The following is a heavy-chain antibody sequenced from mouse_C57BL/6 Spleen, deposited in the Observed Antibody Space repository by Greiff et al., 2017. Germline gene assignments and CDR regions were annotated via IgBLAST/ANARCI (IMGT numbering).Heavy chain of an antibody. V-gene: IGHV7-3*01. CDR1: GFTFTDYY. CDR2: IRNKANGYTT. J-gene: IGHJ4*01. D-gene: IGHD2-4*01. Sequence: EVQGVESGGGLVQPGGSLSLSCAASGFTFTDYYMSWVRQPPGKALEWLGFIRNKANGYTTEYSASVKGRFTISRDNSQSILYLQMNALRAEDSATYYCARSDYELDYAMDYWGQGTSVTVSS. CDR3: ARSDYELDYAMDY.